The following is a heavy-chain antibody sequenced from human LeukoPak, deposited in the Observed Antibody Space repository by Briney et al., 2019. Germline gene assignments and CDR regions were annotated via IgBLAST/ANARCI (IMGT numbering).Heavy chain of an antibody. J-gene: IGHJ1*01. Sequence: SVKVSCKASGYTFSSYAISWVRQAPGQGLEWVGGIIPFYGNANYAQKLQGRVTITTDKSTSTAYMELSSLRSDDTAVYYCASGRVVVGKFYERIDLVCAECQQGGGGTVVSVFS. CDR3: ASGRVVVGKFYERIDLVCAECQQ. V-gene: IGHV1-69*05. CDR1: GYTFSSYA. CDR2: IIPFYGNA. D-gene: IGHD2-2*01.